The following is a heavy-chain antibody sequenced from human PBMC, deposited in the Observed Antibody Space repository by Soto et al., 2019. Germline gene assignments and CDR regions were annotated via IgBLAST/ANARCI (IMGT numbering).Heavy chain of an antibody. CDR2: IYYSGST. V-gene: IGHV4-39*01. J-gene: IGHJ5*02. D-gene: IGHD3-3*01. CDR1: GGSISSSSYY. CDR3: ARHIYYAFWSGPPNNCFDP. Sequence: QLQLQESGPGLVKPSETLSLTCTVSGGSISSSSYYWGWLRQPPGKGLEWIGSIYYSGSTYYNPSHKNRLSITVDTSNNQFSLKLSAVTAADTAVYYCARHIYYAFWSGPPNNCFDPWGQGTLVTVSS.